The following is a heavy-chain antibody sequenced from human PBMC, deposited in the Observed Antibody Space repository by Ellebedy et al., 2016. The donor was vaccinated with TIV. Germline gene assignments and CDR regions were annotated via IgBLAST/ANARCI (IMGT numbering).Heavy chain of an antibody. CDR3: VRAPRGQYYFDY. CDR1: GFSFGEEV. V-gene: IGHV3-66*01. Sequence: GESLKISCRTSGFSFGEEVMGWFRQAPRKGLEWVSVIDGGGGTYHADSVKDRFTVSRDTSKNMLYLQMNSLRAGDTAVYYCVRAPRGQYYFDYWGQGTLVTVSS. D-gene: IGHD5-12*01. J-gene: IGHJ4*02. CDR2: IDGGGGT.